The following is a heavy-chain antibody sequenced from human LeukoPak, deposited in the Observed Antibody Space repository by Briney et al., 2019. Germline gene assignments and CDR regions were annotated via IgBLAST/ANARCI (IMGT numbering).Heavy chain of an antibody. Sequence: GGSLRLSCAGSGFPLRSYDMSWVRQAPGKGLEWVSAISGNGGSTYYADSVKGRFTISRDNSKNTLYLQMNSLRAEDTAVYYCARKTYYDFWSGYYTGGDAFDIWGQGTMVTVSS. D-gene: IGHD3-3*01. CDR3: ARKTYYDFWSGYYTGGDAFDI. V-gene: IGHV3-23*01. CDR1: GFPLRSYD. J-gene: IGHJ3*02. CDR2: ISGNGGST.